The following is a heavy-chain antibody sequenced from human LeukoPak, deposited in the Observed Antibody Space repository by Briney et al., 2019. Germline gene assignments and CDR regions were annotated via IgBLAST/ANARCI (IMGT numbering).Heavy chain of an antibody. J-gene: IGHJ3*01. V-gene: IGHV3-66*01. CDR3: ARVQGHALPTNALDF. CDR2: LYSGGST. D-gene: IGHD5-12*01. Sequence: GGSLRLSCEVSRVIVSSNYLSWVRQPPGKGLEWVSVLYSGGSTFYADSVKGRFIISRDNSKNTVFLQMNSLRAEDTAVYYCARVQGHALPTNALDFWGQGTMVTVSS. CDR1: RVIVSSNY.